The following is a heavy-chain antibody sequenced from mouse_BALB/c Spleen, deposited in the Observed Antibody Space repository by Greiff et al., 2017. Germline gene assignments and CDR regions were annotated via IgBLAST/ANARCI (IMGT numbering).Heavy chain of an antibody. CDR2: IDPENGNT. D-gene: IGHD1-2*01. J-gene: IGHJ2*01. CDR3: AKAYYGLDY. CDR1: GFNIKDYY. V-gene: IGHV14-1*02. Sequence: VQLQQSGAELVRPGALVKLSCKASGFNIKDYYMHWVKQRPEQGLEWIGWIDPENGNTIYDPKFQGKASITADTSSNTAYLQLSSLTSEDTAVYYCAKAYYGLDYWGQGTTLTVSS.